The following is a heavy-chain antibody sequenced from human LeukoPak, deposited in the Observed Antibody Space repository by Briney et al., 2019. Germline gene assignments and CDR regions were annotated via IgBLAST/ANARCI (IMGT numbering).Heavy chain of an antibody. CDR2: ISYDGSNK. CDR1: GFTFSSYA. CDR3: ARDQIQLWLRYYFDY. D-gene: IGHD5-18*01. Sequence: PGGSLRLSCAASGFTFSSYAMHWVGQAPGKGLEWVAVISYDGSNKYYADSVKGRLTISRDNSKNTLYLQMNSLRAEDTAVYYCARDQIQLWLRYYFDYWGQGTLVTVSS. V-gene: IGHV3-30-3*01. J-gene: IGHJ4*02.